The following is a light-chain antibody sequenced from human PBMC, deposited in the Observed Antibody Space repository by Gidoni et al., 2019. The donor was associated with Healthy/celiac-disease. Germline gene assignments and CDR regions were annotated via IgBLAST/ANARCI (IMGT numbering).Light chain of an antibody. J-gene: IGLJ3*02. CDR3: AAWDDSLSGPV. V-gene: IGLV1-47*01. CDR1: SSNIGRNY. CDR2: RNN. Sequence: QSVLTQPPSASGTPGQGVTISCSGSSSNIGRNYVYWYQQLPGTAPKLLIYRNNQRPSGVPDRVSGSKSGTSASLAISGLRSEDEADYYCAAWDDSLSGPVFGGGTKLTVL.